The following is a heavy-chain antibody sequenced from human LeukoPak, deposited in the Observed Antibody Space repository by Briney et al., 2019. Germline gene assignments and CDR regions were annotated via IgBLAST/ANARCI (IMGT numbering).Heavy chain of an antibody. Sequence: GGSLRLSCAASGFTVSNNYLHSVRQAPGKGLEWVSVIYSGGTTYYANSVKGRFTISRDSSKNTMYLQMNSLRVEDTAMYYCGRDVGPWGQGTLVTVSS. CDR3: GRDVGP. CDR1: GFTVSNNY. CDR2: IYSGGTT. V-gene: IGHV3-53*01. J-gene: IGHJ5*02.